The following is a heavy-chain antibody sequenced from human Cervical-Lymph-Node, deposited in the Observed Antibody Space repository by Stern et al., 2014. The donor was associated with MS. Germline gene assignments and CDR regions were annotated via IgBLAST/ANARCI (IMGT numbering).Heavy chain of an antibody. CDR1: GYSFTRNW. J-gene: IGHJ6*02. CDR2: IYPGDSDA. Sequence: QLVQSGAEVKKPGESLKISCKGSGYSFTRNWIGWVRQMPGKGLEWMGIIYPGDSDARYSPSFQGRVTISADKSISTAYLQWSGLKASDTAMYYCATAHGSSSAYYGVDVWGQGTTVTVSS. CDR3: ATAHGSSSAYYGVDV. D-gene: IGHD6-6*01. V-gene: IGHV5-51*01.